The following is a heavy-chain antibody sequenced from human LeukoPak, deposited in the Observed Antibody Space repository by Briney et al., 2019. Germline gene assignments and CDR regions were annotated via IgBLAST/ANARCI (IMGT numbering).Heavy chain of an antibody. D-gene: IGHD1-26*01. V-gene: IGHV4-34*01. J-gene: IGHJ6*02. CDR2: INHSGST. Sequence: PSETLSLTCAVYGGSFSGYYWSWIRQPPGKGLEWTGEINHSGSTNYNPSLKSRVTISVDTSKNQFSLKLSSVTAADTAVYYCATILHPGIVGGTYYGMDVWGQGTTVTVSS. CDR1: GGSFSGYY. CDR3: ATILHPGIVGGTYYGMDV.